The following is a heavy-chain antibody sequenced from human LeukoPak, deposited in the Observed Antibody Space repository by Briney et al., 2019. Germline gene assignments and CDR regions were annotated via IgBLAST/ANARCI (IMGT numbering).Heavy chain of an antibody. Sequence: GESLKISCKGSGYSFTSYWISWVRQMPGKGLEWMGRIDPSDSYTNYSPSFQGHVTISADKSISTAYLQWSSLKASDTAMYYCANYYDILTGYYNWGQGTLVTVSS. CDR3: ANYYDILTGYYN. J-gene: IGHJ4*02. CDR1: GYSFTSYW. D-gene: IGHD3-9*01. V-gene: IGHV5-10-1*01. CDR2: IDPSDSYT.